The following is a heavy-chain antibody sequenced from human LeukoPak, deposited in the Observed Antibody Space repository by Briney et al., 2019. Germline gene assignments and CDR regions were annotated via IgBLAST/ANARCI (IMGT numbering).Heavy chain of an antibody. J-gene: IGHJ5*02. Sequence: SETLSLTCTVSGGSISSYYWSWIRQPPGKGLEWIGYIYYGGSTNYNPSLKSRVTISVDTSKNQFSLKLSSVTAADTAVYYCARSPPYCSSTSCYIGWDNWFDPWGQGTLVTVSS. V-gene: IGHV4-59*01. CDR3: ARSPPYCSSTSCYIGWDNWFDP. D-gene: IGHD2-2*02. CDR1: GGSISSYY. CDR2: IYYGGST.